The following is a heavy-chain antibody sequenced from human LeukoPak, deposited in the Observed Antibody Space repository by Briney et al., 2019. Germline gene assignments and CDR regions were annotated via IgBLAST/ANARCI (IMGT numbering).Heavy chain of an antibody. CDR1: GGSFSGYY. CDR2: INHSGST. D-gene: IGHD3-10*01. J-gene: IGHJ4*02. V-gene: IGHV4-34*01. Sequence: PSETLSLTCAVYGGSFSGYYWSWIRQPPGKGLEWIGEINHSGSTNYNPSLKSRVTISVDTSKNQFSLKLSSVTAADTAVCYCARTLLLWFGGTYDYWGQGTLVTVSS. CDR3: ARTLLLWFGGTYDY.